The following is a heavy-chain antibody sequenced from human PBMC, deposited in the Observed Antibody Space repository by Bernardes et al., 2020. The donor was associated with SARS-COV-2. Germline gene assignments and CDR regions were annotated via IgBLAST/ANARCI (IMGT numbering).Heavy chain of an antibody. CDR2: ISGKKLNT. Sequence: ASVKVSCKASGYTFMSDGISWVRQAPGQGLEWIGWISGKKLNTNYAQKFQGRVTMTADTSTSTAYMELMDLRSDDTAVYFCGRDRDQRDLNFLAYWGQGTLVTVSS. CDR3: GRDRDQRDLNFLAY. CDR1: GYTFMSDG. V-gene: IGHV1-18*04. J-gene: IGHJ4*02. D-gene: IGHD6-25*01.